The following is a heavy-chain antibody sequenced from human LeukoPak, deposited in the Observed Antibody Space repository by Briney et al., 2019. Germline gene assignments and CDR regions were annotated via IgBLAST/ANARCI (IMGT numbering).Heavy chain of an antibody. J-gene: IGHJ4*02. CDR1: GFTFSSYA. CDR3: ASGVYDSSGYGFDY. V-gene: IGHV3-64*01. CDR2: ISSNGGST. Sequence: GGSLTLSCAASGFTFSSYAMHWVRQAPGKGLEYVSAISSNGGSTYYANSVKGRFTISRDNSKNTLYLQMGSLRAEDMAVYYCASGVYDSSGYGFDYWGQGTLVTVSS. D-gene: IGHD3-22*01.